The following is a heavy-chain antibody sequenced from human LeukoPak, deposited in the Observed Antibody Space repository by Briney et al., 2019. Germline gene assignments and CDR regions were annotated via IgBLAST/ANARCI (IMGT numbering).Heavy chain of an antibody. CDR2: IKQDETEK. Sequence: PGGSLRLSCTASGFTFSNFWMGWVRQAPGKGLEWVANIKQDETEKFYLGSVKGRFTISRDNAKNSLYLQMNSLRAEDTAVYYCAREGGSSGWYGVFDYWGQGTLVTVSS. V-gene: IGHV3-7*03. CDR1: GFTFSNFW. D-gene: IGHD6-19*01. CDR3: AREGGSSGWYGVFDY. J-gene: IGHJ4*02.